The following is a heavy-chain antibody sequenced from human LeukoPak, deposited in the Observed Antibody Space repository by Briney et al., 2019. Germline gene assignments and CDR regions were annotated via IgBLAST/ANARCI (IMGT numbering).Heavy chain of an antibody. V-gene: IGHV4-34*01. CDR3: ARVGGGVFYFDY. CDR1: GGSPSGYY. J-gene: IGHJ4*02. D-gene: IGHD3-10*01. Sequence: PSETLSLTCAVYGGSPSGYYWSWIRQPPGKGLEWIGEINHSGSTNYNPSLKSRVTISVDTSKNQFSLKLSSVTAADTAVYYCARVGGGVFYFDYWGQGTLVTVSS. CDR2: INHSGST.